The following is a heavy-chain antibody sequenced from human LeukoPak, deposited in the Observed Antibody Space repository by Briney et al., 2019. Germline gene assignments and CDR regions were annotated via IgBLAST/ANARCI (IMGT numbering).Heavy chain of an antibody. Sequence: GASVKVSCKASGYTFTSYGISWVRQAPGQGLEWMGWITTYNDNTNYAQGRVTMTTDTSTSTAYMELRSLRSDDTAVYYCARVGGYYYDSSGYYPLDYWGQGTLVTVSS. CDR3: ARVGGYYYDSSGYYPLDY. V-gene: IGHV1-18*01. D-gene: IGHD3-22*01. CDR2: ITTYNDNT. CDR1: GYTFTSYG. J-gene: IGHJ4*02.